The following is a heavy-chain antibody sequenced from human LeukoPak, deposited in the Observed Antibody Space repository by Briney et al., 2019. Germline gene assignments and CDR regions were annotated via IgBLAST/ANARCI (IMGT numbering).Heavy chain of an antibody. CDR2: MYSGGAT. CDR1: ELLVNSNH. CDR3: ARARGYALGY. Sequence: GGSLRLSCAASELLVNSNHMSWVRQAPGKGLEWVSIMYSGGATYYADSVKGRFTVSRDNSKNTLYLLMNSLRAEDTAVYHCARARGYALGYWGQGILVTVSS. J-gene: IGHJ4*02. D-gene: IGHD5-12*01. V-gene: IGHV3-53*01.